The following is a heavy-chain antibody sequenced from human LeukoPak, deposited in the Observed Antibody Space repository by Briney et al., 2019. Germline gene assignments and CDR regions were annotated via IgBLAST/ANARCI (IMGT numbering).Heavy chain of an antibody. V-gene: IGHV4-34*01. D-gene: IGHD3-22*01. CDR1: GGSFSGYY. CDR3: ARAGRRITMIVVGDDAFDI. J-gene: IGHJ3*02. Sequence: SETLSLTCAVYGGSFSGYYWSWIRQPPGKGLEWIGEINHSGSSNYNPSLKSRVTISVDTSKNQFSLKLSSVTAADTAVYYCARAGRRITMIVVGDDAFDIWGQGTMVTVSS. CDR2: INHSGSS.